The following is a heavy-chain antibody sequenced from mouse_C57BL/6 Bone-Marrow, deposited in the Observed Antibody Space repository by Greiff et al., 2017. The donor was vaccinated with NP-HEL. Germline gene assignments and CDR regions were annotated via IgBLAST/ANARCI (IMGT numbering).Heavy chain of an antibody. CDR2: INPNNGGT. V-gene: IGHV1-26*01. Sequence: VQLQQSGPELVKPGASVKISCKASGYTFTDYYMNWVKQSHGKSLEWIGDINPNNGGTSYNQKFKGKATLTVDKSSSTAYMELRSLTSEDSAVYYCARSGKIGALDYWGQGTTLTVSS. J-gene: IGHJ2*01. D-gene: IGHD3-1*01. CDR3: ARSGKIGALDY. CDR1: GYTFTDYY.